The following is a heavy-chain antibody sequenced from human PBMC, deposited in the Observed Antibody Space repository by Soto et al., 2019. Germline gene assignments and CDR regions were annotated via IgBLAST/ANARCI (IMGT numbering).Heavy chain of an antibody. CDR3: ARAKGNSGAFDF. CDR1: GFTFSTYW. J-gene: IGHJ3*01. CDR2: TISDGSTA. D-gene: IGHD4-4*01. V-gene: IGHV3-74*01. Sequence: EAQLVESGGGLVQPGGSLRLSCAASGFTFSTYWMHWVRQAPGKGLVWVSRTISDGSTANYADSVKGRFTISRDNAKNTMYLQMNSLRAEDTAVYYCARAKGNSGAFDFWGQGTMVTVSS.